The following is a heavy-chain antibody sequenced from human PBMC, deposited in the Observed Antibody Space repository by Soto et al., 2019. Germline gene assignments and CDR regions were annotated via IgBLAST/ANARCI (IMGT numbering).Heavy chain of an antibody. CDR2: IRGSGGST. Sequence: HPGGSLRLSCAASGFTFSSYAMSWVRQAPGKGLESVSAIRGSGGSTYYADSVKGRFTIPRDNSKNTLYLQMNNLRAEDTAVYYCAKHPYGDFRNWFDTWGQGTLVTVSS. V-gene: IGHV3-23*01. CDR3: AKHPYGDFRNWFDT. CDR1: GFTFSSYA. D-gene: IGHD4-17*01. J-gene: IGHJ5*02.